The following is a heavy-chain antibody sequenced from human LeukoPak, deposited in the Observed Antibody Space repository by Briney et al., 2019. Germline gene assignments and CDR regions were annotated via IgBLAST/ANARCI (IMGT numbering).Heavy chain of an antibody. CDR2: ISYDGSNK. CDR3: ARDQSPVEMATMPDY. Sequence: GRSLRLSCAASGFTFSSYAMHWVRRAPGTGLEWVAVISYDGSNKYYADSVKGRFTISRDNSKNTLYLQMNSLRAEDTAVYYCARDQSPVEMATMPDYWGQGTLVTVSS. CDR1: GFTFSSYA. J-gene: IGHJ4*02. V-gene: IGHV3-30-3*01. D-gene: IGHD5-24*01.